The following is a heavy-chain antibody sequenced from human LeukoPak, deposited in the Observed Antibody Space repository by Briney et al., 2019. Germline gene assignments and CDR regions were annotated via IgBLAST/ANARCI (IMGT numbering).Heavy chain of an antibody. D-gene: IGHD3-10*01. J-gene: IGHJ4*02. CDR2: INHSGST. Sequence: SETLSLTCAVYGGSFSGYYWSWIRQPPGKGLEWIGEINHSGSTNYNPSLKSRVTTSVDTSKNQFSLKLSSVTAADTAVYYCARTYGSGSYSDYWGQGTLVTVSS. CDR3: ARTYGSGSYSDY. V-gene: IGHV4-34*01. CDR1: GGSFSGYY.